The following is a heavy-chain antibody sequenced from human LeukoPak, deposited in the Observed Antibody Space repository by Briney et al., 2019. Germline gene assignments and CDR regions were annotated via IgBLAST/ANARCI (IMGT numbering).Heavy chain of an antibody. Sequence: PETLSLTCTVSGYSISSGYYWGWIRQPPGKGLEWIGSIYHSGSTYYNPSLKSRVTISVDTSKNQFSLKLSSVTAADTAVYYCASRYYYDSSGAFDIWGQGTMVTVSS. J-gene: IGHJ3*02. CDR3: ASRYYYDSSGAFDI. CDR2: IYHSGST. D-gene: IGHD3-22*01. V-gene: IGHV4-38-2*02. CDR1: GYSISSGYY.